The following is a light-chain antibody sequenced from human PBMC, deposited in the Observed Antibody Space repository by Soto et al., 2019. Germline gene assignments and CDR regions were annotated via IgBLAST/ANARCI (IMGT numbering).Light chain of an antibody. J-gene: IGKJ2*01. Sequence: IPMTQSQSSLSASVGDRVTITGRASQALSAYLLWYQRTQGRAPKLLIYSASNLVSGVPSRFSGSGSGTSFTLTISSLHPEDFSTYYCQQSYRTPHTFGQGTKLETK. CDR2: SAS. CDR1: QALSAY. CDR3: QQSYRTPHT. V-gene: IGKV1-39*01.